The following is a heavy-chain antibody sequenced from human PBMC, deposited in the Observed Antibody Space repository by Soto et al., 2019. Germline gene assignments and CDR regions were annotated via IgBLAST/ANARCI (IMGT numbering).Heavy chain of an antibody. V-gene: IGHV1-69*12. CDR3: ARGDGDNNAFDI. CDR1: GGTISTYA. D-gene: IGHD1-20*01. J-gene: IGHJ3*02. CDR2: IIPIFRTP. Sequence: VLLVQSGAEVKQPGSSVKVSCKASGGTISTYAITWVSQAPGQGLEWVGGIIPIFRTPNYAQNLQGRVTITADESTSTAYMELSNLRSEDTAVYYCARGDGDNNAFDIWGQGTVVTVSS.